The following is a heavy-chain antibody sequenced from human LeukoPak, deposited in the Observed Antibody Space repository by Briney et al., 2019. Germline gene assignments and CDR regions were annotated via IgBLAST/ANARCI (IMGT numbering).Heavy chain of an antibody. CDR1: GFTFSSYD. J-gene: IGHJ5*02. V-gene: IGHV3-13*01. CDR3: ARGERGDNYYDSSP. Sequence: GGSLRLSCAASGFTFSSYDMHWARQATGKGLEWVSAIGTAGDTYYPGSVKGRFTISRENAKNSLYLQMNSLRAGDTAVYYCARGERGDNYYDSSPWGQGTLVTVSS. CDR2: IGTAGDT. D-gene: IGHD3-22*01.